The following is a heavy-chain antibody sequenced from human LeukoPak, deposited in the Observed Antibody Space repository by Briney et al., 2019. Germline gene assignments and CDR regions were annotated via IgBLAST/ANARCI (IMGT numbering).Heavy chain of an antibody. V-gene: IGHV4-31*03. CDR2: IYYSGST. CDR3: ARELLPAGAFDI. Sequence: SQTLSLTCTVSGGSISSGGYYWSWIRQHPGKGLEWIGYIYYSGSTYYNPSLKSRVTISVDTPKNQFSLKLSSVTAADTAMYYCARELLPAGAFDIWGQGTMVTVSS. CDR1: GGSISSGGYY. J-gene: IGHJ3*02.